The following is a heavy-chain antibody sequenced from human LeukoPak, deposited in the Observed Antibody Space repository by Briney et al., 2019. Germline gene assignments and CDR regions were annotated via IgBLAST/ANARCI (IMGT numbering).Heavy chain of an antibody. Sequence: PSETLSLTCTVSGGSISSYYWSWIRQPAGKGLEGIGRIYTSGSTNYNPSLKRRITMSVDTSKNQISLKVNSVTAADTAVYYCARESYSSSYLFDFWGQGTLVTVSS. V-gene: IGHV4-4*07. D-gene: IGHD6-6*01. J-gene: IGHJ4*02. CDR1: GGSISSYY. CDR3: ARESYSSSYLFDF. CDR2: IYTSGST.